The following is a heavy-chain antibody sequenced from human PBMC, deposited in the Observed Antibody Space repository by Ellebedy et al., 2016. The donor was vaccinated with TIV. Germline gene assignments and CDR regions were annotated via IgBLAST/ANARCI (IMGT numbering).Heavy chain of an antibody. J-gene: IGHJ6*03. CDR3: ARPSYYYYYYMDV. V-gene: IGHV1-69*13. CDR2: IIPIFGTA. CDR1: GYTFTSYG. Sequence: SVKVSXKASGYTFTSYGISWVRQAPGQGLEWMGGIIPIFGTANYAQKFQGRVTITADESTSTAYMELSSLRSEDTAVYYCARPSYYYYYYMDVWGKGTTVTVSS.